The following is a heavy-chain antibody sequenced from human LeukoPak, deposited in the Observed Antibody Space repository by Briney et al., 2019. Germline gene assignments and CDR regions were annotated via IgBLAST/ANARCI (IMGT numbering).Heavy chain of an antibody. CDR3: ARDRRTGIDYYYMDV. V-gene: IGHV4-4*07. CDR1: GGSISSYY. CDR2: IYTSGST. J-gene: IGHJ6*03. D-gene: IGHD7-27*01. Sequence: SETLSLTCTVSGGSISSYYWSWIRQPAGKGLEWIGRIYTSGSTNYNPSLKSRVTMSVDTSKNQFSLKLSSVTAADTAVYYCARDRRTGIDYYYMDVWGKGTPVTVSS.